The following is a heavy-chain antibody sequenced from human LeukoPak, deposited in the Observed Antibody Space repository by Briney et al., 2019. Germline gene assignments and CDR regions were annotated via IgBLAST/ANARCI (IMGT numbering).Heavy chain of an antibody. CDR3: VRGLLNHLSLRRDRVGDWFGP. Sequence: SQTLSLTCAVSGVSISGSGYSWGWIRQPPGKGLEWIGYIYQTGATYYNPSLRSRITISVDRSKNQFSLNLRSVTAADTAVYYCVRGLLNHLSLRRDRVGDWFGPWGQGILVTVSS. J-gene: IGHJ5*02. CDR2: IYQTGAT. D-gene: IGHD1-14*01. CDR1: GVSISGSGYS. V-gene: IGHV4-30-2*01.